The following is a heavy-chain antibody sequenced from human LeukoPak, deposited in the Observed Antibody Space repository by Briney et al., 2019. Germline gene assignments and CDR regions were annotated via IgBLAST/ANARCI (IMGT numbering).Heavy chain of an antibody. CDR1: GGSISSYSYY. Sequence: SETLSLTCTVSGGSISSYSYYWGWIRQPPGKGLEWIGSIFYGGNTYYNPSLKSRATVSVDTSKNQFSLKLRSVTAADTAVYFCARDTEAYYYDSSGYYLDYWGQGTLVTVSS. J-gene: IGHJ4*02. V-gene: IGHV4-39*07. CDR2: IFYGGNT. CDR3: ARDTEAYYYDSSGYYLDY. D-gene: IGHD3-22*01.